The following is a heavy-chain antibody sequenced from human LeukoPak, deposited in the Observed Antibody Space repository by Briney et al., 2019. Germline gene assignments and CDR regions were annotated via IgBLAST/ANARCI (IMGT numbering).Heavy chain of an antibody. CDR1: GYTFTDYY. CDR3: ARESSGWYYYYYYMDV. J-gene: IGHJ6*03. CDR2: INPNSGGT. V-gene: IGHV1-2*02. Sequence: ASVKVSCKASGYTFTDYYFHWVRQAPGQGLEWMGWINPNSGGTNYAQKFQGRVTMTRDTSISTAYMELSRLRSDDTAVYYCARESSGWYYYYYYMDVWGKGTTVTISS. D-gene: IGHD6-19*01.